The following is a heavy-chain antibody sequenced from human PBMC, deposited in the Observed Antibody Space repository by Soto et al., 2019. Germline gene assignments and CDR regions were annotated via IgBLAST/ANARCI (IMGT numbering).Heavy chain of an antibody. V-gene: IGHV3-48*01. Sequence: GESLKISCAASGFTFSSYSMNWVRQAPGKGLEWVSYISSSSSTKYYADSVKGRFTISRDNSKNTLYLQMNSLRAEDTAVYYCASPDYGDYYFDYWGQGTLVTVSS. CDR3: ASPDYGDYYFDY. D-gene: IGHD4-17*01. J-gene: IGHJ4*02. CDR2: ISSSSSTK. CDR1: GFTFSSYS.